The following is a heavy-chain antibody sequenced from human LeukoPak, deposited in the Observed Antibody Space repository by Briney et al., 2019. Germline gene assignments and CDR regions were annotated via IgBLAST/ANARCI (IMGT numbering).Heavy chain of an antibody. Sequence: SETLSLTCTVSGGSISSYYWSWIRQPPGKGLEWIGYIYYSGSTNYNPSLKSRVTISVDTSKNQFSLKLSSVTAADTAVYYCASVHYDFWSGYARWFDPWGQGTLVTVSS. CDR2: IYYSGST. J-gene: IGHJ5*02. V-gene: IGHV4-59*01. CDR1: GGSISSYY. D-gene: IGHD3-3*01. CDR3: ASVHYDFWSGYARWFDP.